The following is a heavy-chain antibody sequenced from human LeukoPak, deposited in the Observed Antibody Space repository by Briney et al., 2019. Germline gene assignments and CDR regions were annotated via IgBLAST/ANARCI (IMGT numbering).Heavy chain of an antibody. CDR3: ARVIWFGELLDWFDP. Sequence: GGSLRLSCAASGFTFSSYWMSWVRQAPGKGLEWVANIKPDGSEKYYVDSVKGRFTISRDNAKNSLYLQMNSLRAEDTAVYYCARVIWFGELLDWFDPWGQGTLVTVSS. CDR1: GFTFSSYW. V-gene: IGHV3-7*01. J-gene: IGHJ5*02. CDR2: IKPDGSEK. D-gene: IGHD3-10*01.